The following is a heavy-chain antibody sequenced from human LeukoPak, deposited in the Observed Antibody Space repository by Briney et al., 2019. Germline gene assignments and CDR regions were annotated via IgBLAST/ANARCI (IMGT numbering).Heavy chain of an antibody. V-gene: IGHV3-48*03. J-gene: IGHJ4*02. CDR3: ARGGPRVYYYDSSGYPPLRGGGDY. CDR2: ISSSGSTI. D-gene: IGHD3-22*01. CDR1: GFTFSSYE. Sequence: PGGSLRLSCAASGFTFSSYEMNWVRQAPGKGLEWVSYISSSGSTIYYADSVKGRFTISRDNAKNSLYLQMNSLRAEDTAVYYCARGGPRVYYYDSSGYPPLRGGGDYWGQGTLVTVSS.